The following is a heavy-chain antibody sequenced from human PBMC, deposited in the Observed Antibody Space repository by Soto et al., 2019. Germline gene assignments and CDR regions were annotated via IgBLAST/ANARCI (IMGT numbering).Heavy chain of an antibody. J-gene: IGHJ6*02. CDR1: GGSISSSSYY. CDR3: ASRGYGSGSYYTPGDYYGMDV. Sequence: TSETLSLTCTVSGGSISSSSYYWGWIRQPPGKGLEWIGSIYYSGSTYYNPSLKSRVTISVDTSKNQFSLKLSSVTAADTAVYYCASRGYGSGSYYTPGDYYGMDVWGQGTTVT. CDR2: IYYSGST. V-gene: IGHV4-39*01. D-gene: IGHD3-10*01.